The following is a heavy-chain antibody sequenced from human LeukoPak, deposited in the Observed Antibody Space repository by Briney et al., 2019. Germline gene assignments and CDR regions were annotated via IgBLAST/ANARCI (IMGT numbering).Heavy chain of an antibody. V-gene: IGHV4-61*02. D-gene: IGHD3-9*01. CDR3: ARDPRGRYFDWLTPGDY. J-gene: IGHJ4*02. CDR1: GDSIGRGSYY. CDR2: IFNTGST. Sequence: SETLSLTCAVSGDSIGRGSYYWGWIRQPAGKAPEWIGRIFNTGSTSYNPSLKSRVTISVDTSKNQFSLNLRSVTAADTAVYYCARDPRGRYFDWLTPGDYWGQGTLVTVSS.